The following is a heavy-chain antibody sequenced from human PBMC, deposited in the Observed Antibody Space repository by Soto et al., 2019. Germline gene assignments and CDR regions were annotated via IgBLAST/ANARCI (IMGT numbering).Heavy chain of an antibody. CDR3: ARGGRRSGSYADAFDI. V-gene: IGHV3-7*03. J-gene: IGHJ3*02. D-gene: IGHD1-26*01. CDR2: IKQDGSEK. Sequence: GGSLRLSCAASGFTFSTYWMSWVRQAPGQGLEWVTNIKQDGSEKYYVDSVKGRVTISRDNAKNSLYLQMNSLRAEDTAVYYCARGGRRSGSYADAFDIWGQGTMVTVSS. CDR1: GFTFSTYW.